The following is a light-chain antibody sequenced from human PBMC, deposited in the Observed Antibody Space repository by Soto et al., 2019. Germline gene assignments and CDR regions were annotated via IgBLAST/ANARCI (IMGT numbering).Light chain of an antibody. CDR3: QQSYTTVYT. J-gene: IGKJ2*01. CDR1: QTIGAN. CDR2: DAS. V-gene: IGKV1-39*01. Sequence: DIQMNQSPSSLSASVGDRVTITCRASQTIGANLNWYRQKLGKAPTLLIYDASTLQSGVPSRFSGLGSGTDFALTITSLQPDDSATYYCQQSYTTVYTFGQGTKVEIK.